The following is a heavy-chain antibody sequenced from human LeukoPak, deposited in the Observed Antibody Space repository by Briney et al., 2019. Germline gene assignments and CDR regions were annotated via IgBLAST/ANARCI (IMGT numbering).Heavy chain of an antibody. CDR2: IYPGDSDT. D-gene: IGHD3-3*01. J-gene: IGHJ3*02. Sequence: EESLKISCKGFGYNFASHWIAWVRQMPGKGLEWKGIIYPGDSDTRYSPSFQGQVTISADKSISTAYLQWSSLKASDTAMYYCARYSGYDFWSGYYPGAFDIWGQGTMVTVSS. V-gene: IGHV5-51*01. CDR1: GYNFASHW. CDR3: ARYSGYDFWSGYYPGAFDI.